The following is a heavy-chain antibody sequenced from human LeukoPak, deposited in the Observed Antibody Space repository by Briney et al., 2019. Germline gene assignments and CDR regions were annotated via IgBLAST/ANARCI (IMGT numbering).Heavy chain of an antibody. CDR3: ARGAYNWNYVRAFLDY. D-gene: IGHD1-7*01. CDR2: INHSGST. V-gene: IGHV4-34*01. CDR1: GGSFSGYY. J-gene: IGHJ4*02. Sequence: SETLSLTCAVYGGSFSGYYWSWIRQPPGKGLEWIGEINHSGSTNYNPSLKSRVTISVDTSKNQFSLKLSSVTAADTAVYYCARGAYNWNYVRAFLDYWGQGTLVTVSS.